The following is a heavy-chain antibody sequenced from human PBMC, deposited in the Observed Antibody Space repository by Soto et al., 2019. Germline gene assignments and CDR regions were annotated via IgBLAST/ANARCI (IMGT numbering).Heavy chain of an antibody. D-gene: IGHD2-8*01. V-gene: IGHV4-31*03. Sequence: SETLSLTCTVSGGSISSGGYYWSWIRQHPGKGLEWIGYIYYSGSTYYNPSLKSRVTISVDTSKNQFSLKLISVTAADTAVYYCARSTNGVNGVRIPFSYWGQGTLVTVSS. CDR2: IYYSGST. J-gene: IGHJ4*02. CDR1: GGSISSGGYY. CDR3: ARSTNGVNGVRIPFSY.